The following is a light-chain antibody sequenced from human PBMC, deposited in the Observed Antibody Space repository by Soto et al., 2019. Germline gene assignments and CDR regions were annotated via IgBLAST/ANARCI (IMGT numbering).Light chain of an antibody. CDR3: QQSYSIPWT. Sequence: DIQITQSPSSLSASVGDRLTITCRASQSISSYLNWYLQKPGKAPKVLIYAASSLKSGIPYSVAGSGSGTDVTLTISSLQTKEFATYSCQQSYSIPWTLGQGPRWIS. V-gene: IGKV1-39*01. CDR1: QSISSY. J-gene: IGKJ1*01. CDR2: AAS.